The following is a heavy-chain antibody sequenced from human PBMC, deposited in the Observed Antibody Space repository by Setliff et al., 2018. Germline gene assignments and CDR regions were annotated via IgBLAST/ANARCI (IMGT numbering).Heavy chain of an antibody. V-gene: IGHV3-30*02. CDR3: VHNADFIGTFNT. CDR1: GFPFRDYE. CDR2: MRYDGSDK. J-gene: IGHJ3*01. Sequence: AGGSLRLSCVATGFPFRDYEMHWVRQAPGKGLEWVTFMRYDGSDKYYADSVKGRFTISRDISKSTLYLQMDSLRTEDTAVYYCVHNADFIGTFNTWGQGTMVTVSS. D-gene: IGHD2-8*01.